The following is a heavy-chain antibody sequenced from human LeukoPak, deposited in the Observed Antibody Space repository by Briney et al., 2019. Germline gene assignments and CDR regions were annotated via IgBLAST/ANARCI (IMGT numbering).Heavy chain of an antibody. J-gene: IGHJ4*02. CDR3: AREKYSSGFFDY. CDR2: ISGSGGFT. Sequence: GGSLRLSCAASGFTFSTYAMSWVRQAPGKGLEWVSSISGSGGFTYYGDSVKGRFTISRDNSKNTLYLQMNSLRAEDTAIYYCAREKYSSGFFDYWGQGTLVTVSS. V-gene: IGHV3-23*01. CDR1: GFTFSTYA. D-gene: IGHD6-19*01.